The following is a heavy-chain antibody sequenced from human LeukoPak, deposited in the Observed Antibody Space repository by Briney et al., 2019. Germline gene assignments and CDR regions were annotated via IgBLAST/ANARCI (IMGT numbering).Heavy chain of an antibody. CDR1: GGSISSNNW. V-gene: IGHV4-4*02. CDR3: AKDGRYYYHYFDY. D-gene: IGHD3-10*01. CDR2: INHSGST. J-gene: IGHJ4*02. Sequence: SETLSLTCAVSGGSISSNNWWNWVRQPPGKGLEWIGEINHSGSTNYNPSLKSRVTISVDTSKNQFSLKLSSVTAADTAVYYCAKDGRYYYHYFDYWGQGTLVTVSS.